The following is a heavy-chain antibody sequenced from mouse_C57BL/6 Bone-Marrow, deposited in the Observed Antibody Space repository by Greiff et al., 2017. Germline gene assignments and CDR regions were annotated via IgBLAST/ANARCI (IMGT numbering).Heavy chain of an antibody. D-gene: IGHD1-1*01. CDR3: ARSGYYGSSYFDY. V-gene: IGHV1-39*01. CDR1: GYSFTDYN. J-gene: IGHJ2*01. Sequence: VQLKESGPELVKPGASVKISCKASGYSFTDYNMNWVKQSNGKSLEWIGVINPNYGTTSYNQKFKGKATLPVDQSSSTAYMQLNSLTSEDSAVYYCARSGYYGSSYFDYWGQGTTLTVSS. CDR2: INPNYGTT.